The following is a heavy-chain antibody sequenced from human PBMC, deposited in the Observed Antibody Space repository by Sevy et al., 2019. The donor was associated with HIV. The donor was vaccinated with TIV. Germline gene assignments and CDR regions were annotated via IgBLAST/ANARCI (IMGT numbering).Heavy chain of an antibody. CDR3: TRNGGAFDNGFDP. CDR1: GFTFSSYD. Sequence: GGSLRLSCTASGFTFSSYDMNWVRQAPGKGLEWVSKIRSSGSSIYYADSVKGRFTISRENAKNSLNLQMSSLRAEDTAVYYCTRNGGAFDNGFDPWGQRTLVTVSS. D-gene: IGHD2-8*01. V-gene: IGHV3-48*03. CDR2: IRSSGSSI. J-gene: IGHJ5*02.